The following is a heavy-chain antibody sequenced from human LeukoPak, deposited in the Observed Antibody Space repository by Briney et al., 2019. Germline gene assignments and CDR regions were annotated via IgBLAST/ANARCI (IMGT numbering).Heavy chain of an antibody. CDR1: GFTFSSYA. J-gene: IGHJ3*02. CDR3: AKVITMIVVVVDAFDI. Sequence: GGSLRLSCAASGFTFSSYAMSWVRQAPGKGLEWVSAISGSGGSTYYADSVKGRFTISRDNSKNTLYLQMNSLRAEDTALYYCAKVITMIVVVVDAFDIWGQGTMVTVSS. CDR2: ISGSGGST. D-gene: IGHD3-22*01. V-gene: IGHV3-23*01.